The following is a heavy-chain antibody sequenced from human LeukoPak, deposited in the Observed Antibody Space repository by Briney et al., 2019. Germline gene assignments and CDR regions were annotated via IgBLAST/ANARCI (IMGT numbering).Heavy chain of an antibody. J-gene: IGHJ4*02. CDR1: RFTFSTYA. CDR3: ARGGTSGWYDYFDY. V-gene: IGHV3-30-3*01. Sequence: GGSLRLSCAASRFTFSTYAMHWVRQAPGKGLEWVAVISWDGSNKYYADSVKGRFTISRDNSKNTLDLQMNSLRAEDTAMYYCARGGTSGWYDYFDYWGQGTLVTVYS. D-gene: IGHD6-19*01. CDR2: ISWDGSNK.